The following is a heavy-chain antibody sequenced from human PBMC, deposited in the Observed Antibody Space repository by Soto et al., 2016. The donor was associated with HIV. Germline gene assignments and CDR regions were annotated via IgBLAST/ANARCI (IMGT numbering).Heavy chain of an antibody. Sequence: QVQLQGSGPRLVKPSETLSLTCTVSGGSINSHHWNWIRQPPGKGLEWIGCIYCSGKTYYNPSLKSRVTTSIDTSKNQFSLNLSSVTDADTAIYYCARTNAFDIWGQGTMVTVSS. CDR3: ARTNAFDI. V-gene: IGHV4-59*11. J-gene: IGHJ3*02. CDR1: GGSINSHH. CDR2: IYCSGKT.